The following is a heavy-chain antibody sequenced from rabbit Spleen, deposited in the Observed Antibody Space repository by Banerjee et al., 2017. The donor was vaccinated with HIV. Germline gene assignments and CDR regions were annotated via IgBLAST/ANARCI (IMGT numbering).Heavy chain of an antibody. CDR3: ARVVALTRLDL. Sequence: EESGGGLVQPGGSLTLSCKASGIDFSTSGISWVRQAPGKGLEWIAYIYPDYGSTDYASWVNGRFTISLDNAQNTVFLQMTSLTAADTATYFCARVVALTRLDLWGPGTLVTVS. CDR1: GIDFSTSG. D-gene: IGHD4-1*01. CDR2: IYPDYGST. V-gene: IGHV1S47*01. J-gene: IGHJ3*01.